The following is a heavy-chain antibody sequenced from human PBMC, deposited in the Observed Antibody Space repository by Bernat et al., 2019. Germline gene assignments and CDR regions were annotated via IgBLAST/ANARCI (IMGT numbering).Heavy chain of an antibody. V-gene: IGHV3-66*01. J-gene: IGHJ4*02. CDR2: IYSGGST. D-gene: IGHD6-19*01. CDR3: ASSIAPKIAVAGSLSD. Sequence: EVQLVESGGGLVQPGGSLRLSCAASGFTVSSNYMSWVRQAPGKGLEWVSVIYSGGSTYYADSVKGRFTISRDNSKNTLYLQMNSLRAEDTAVYYCASSIAPKIAVAGSLSDWGQGTLVTVSS. CDR1: GFTVSSNY.